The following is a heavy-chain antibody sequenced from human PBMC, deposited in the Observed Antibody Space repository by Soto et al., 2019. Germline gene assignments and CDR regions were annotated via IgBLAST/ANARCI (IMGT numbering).Heavy chain of an antibody. J-gene: IGHJ4*02. CDR1: GGTFSSYA. Sequence: QVQLVQSGAEVKKPGSSGKVSCKASGGTFSSYAISWVRQAPGQGLEWMGGIITIFGTANYAQKFKGRVTITADESTSTAYMELSSLRSEDTSVYYCARERQQLVGNYFDYWGQGTLVTVSS. CDR3: ARERQQLVGNYFDY. CDR2: IITIFGTA. V-gene: IGHV1-69*01. D-gene: IGHD6-13*01.